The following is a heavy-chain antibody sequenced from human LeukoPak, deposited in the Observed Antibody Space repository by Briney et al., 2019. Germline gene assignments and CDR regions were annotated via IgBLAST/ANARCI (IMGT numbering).Heavy chain of an antibody. CDR3: ARDLYGSGSYGAFDI. CDR2: ISSSSSYI. V-gene: IGHV3-21*01. CDR1: GFPFDEHA. Sequence: GGSLRLSCAASGFPFDEHAMHWVRQAPGKGLEWVSCISSSSSYIYYADSVKGRFTISRDNAKNSLYLQMNSLRAEDTAVYYCARDLYGSGSYGAFDIWGQGTMVTVSS. D-gene: IGHD3-10*01. J-gene: IGHJ3*02.